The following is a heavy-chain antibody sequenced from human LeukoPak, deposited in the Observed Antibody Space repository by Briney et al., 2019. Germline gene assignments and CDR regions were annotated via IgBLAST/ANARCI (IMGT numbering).Heavy chain of an antibody. CDR1: GGSFSNYY. D-gene: IGHD6-13*01. CDR3: ARAPVRVAAVGKYFDF. V-gene: IGHV4-34*01. CDR2: INHSGST. J-gene: IGHJ4*02. Sequence: SETLSLNCAVYGGSFSNYYWSWIRQPPGKGLEWIGEINHSGSTNYNPSLKSRLTISVDTSQKQFSLKLSSVTAADTAVYYCARAPVRVAAVGKYFDFWGQGTLVIVSS.